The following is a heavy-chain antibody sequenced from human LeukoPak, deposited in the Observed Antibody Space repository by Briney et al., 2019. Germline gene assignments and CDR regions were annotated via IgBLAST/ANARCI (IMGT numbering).Heavy chain of an antibody. CDR2: IKQDGSEK. CDR3: ARAYGSGSYSLSPDC. J-gene: IGHJ4*02. Sequence: GGSLRLSCAASGFTFSSYWMSWVRQAPGKGLEWVANIKQDGSEKYYVDSVKGRFTISRDNAKNSLYLQMNSLRAEDTAVYYCARAYGSGSYSLSPDCWGQGTLVTVSS. D-gene: IGHD3-10*01. CDR1: GFTFSSYW. V-gene: IGHV3-7*04.